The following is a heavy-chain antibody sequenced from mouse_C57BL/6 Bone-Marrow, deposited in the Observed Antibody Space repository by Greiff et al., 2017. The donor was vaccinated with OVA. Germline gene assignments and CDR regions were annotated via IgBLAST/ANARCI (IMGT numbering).Heavy chain of an antibody. CDR2: INYDGSST. D-gene: IGHD1-1*01. CDR3: ARGDTTVVYWYFDV. V-gene: IGHV5-16*01. J-gene: IGHJ1*03. CDR1: GFTFSDYY. Sequence: EVKVVESEGGLVQPGSSMKLSCTASGFTFSDYYMAWVRQVPEKGLEWVANINYDGSSTYYLDSLKSRFIISRDNAKNILYLQMSSLKSEDTATYYCARGDTTVVYWYFDVWGTGTTVTVSS.